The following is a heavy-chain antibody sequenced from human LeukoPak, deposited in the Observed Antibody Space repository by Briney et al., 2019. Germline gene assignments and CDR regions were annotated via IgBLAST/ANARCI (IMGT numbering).Heavy chain of an antibody. CDR3: ARDRVVVVIAIALGY. D-gene: IGHD2-21*01. J-gene: IGHJ4*02. V-gene: IGHV3-30-3*01. Sequence: GRSLRLSCAASGFTFSSYAMHWVRQAPGKGLEWVAVISYDGSNKYYADSVKGRFTISRDNSKNTLYLQMNSLRAEDTAVYYCARDRVVVVIAIALGYWGQGTLVTVSS. CDR2: ISYDGSNK. CDR1: GFTFSSYA.